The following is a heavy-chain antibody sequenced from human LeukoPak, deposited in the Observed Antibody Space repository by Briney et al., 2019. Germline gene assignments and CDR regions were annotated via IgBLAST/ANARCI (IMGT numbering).Heavy chain of an antibody. D-gene: IGHD3-10*01. CDR2: IFSSSTYI. Sequence: GESLRLSCAASGFAFNTYSMNWVRQAPGKGLEWVSFIFSSSTYIYYTDSVKGRFTISRDNSKSTLYIQMNSLRAEDTAVYYCARAKPKNMVRGLIMRRESRYYFNYWGQGTLVTVSS. J-gene: IGHJ4*02. CDR1: GFAFNTYS. CDR3: ARAKPKNMVRGLIMRRESRYYFNY. V-gene: IGHV3-21*04.